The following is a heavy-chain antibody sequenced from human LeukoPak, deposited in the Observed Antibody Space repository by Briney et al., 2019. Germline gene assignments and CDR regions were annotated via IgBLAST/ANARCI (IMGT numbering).Heavy chain of an antibody. J-gene: IGHJ4*02. V-gene: IGHV3-21*01. CDR3: ARAEKVGSSSSHY. CDR2: ISSSSSYI. CDR1: GFTFSSYN. D-gene: IGHD6-6*01. Sequence: GGSLRLSCAASGFTFSSYNMNWVREAPGKGVEWVSSISSSSSYIYYADSVKGRFTISRDNAKNSLYLQMNSLRAEDTAVYYCARAEKVGSSSSHYWGQGTLVTVSS.